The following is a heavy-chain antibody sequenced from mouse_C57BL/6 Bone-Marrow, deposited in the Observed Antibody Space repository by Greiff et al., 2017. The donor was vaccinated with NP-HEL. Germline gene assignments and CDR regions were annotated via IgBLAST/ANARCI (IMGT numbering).Heavy chain of an antibody. J-gene: IGHJ3*01. Sequence: QVQLQQPGAELVKPGASVKMSCKASGYTFTSYWITWVKQRPGQGLEWIGDIYPGSGSTNYNEKFKSKATLTVDTSSSTAYRQLSSLTSEDSAVDYCARGLRELPAWCAYWGQGTLVTVSA. CDR1: GYTFTSYW. D-gene: IGHD2-12*01. V-gene: IGHV1-55*01. CDR3: ARGLRELPAWCAY. CDR2: IYPGSGST.